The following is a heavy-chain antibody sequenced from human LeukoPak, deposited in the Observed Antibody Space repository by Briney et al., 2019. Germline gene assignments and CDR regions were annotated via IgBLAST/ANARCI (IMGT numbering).Heavy chain of an antibody. Sequence: SETLSLTCTVSGGSISSYYWSWIRQPPGKGLEWIGYTYYSGSTNYNPSLKSRVTISVDTSKNQFSLKLSSVTAADTAVYYCARDSVHSYGFYYWGQGTLVTVSS. CDR3: ARDSVHSYGFYY. V-gene: IGHV4-59*01. CDR2: TYYSGST. J-gene: IGHJ4*02. D-gene: IGHD5-18*01. CDR1: GGSISSYY.